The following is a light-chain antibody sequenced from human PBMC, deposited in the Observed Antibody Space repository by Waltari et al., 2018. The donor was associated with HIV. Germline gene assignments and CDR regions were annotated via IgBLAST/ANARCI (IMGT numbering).Light chain of an antibody. CDR2: GAS. J-gene: IGKJ4*01. Sequence: EIVLTQSPGTLSLSPGERATLSCRASQSVRSASLAWYQQKPGQAPRLLIFGASSRAPGIPDRFSGSGAVTDFILTISRLEPEDCAVYYCQQYAAPPLTFGGGTRVEIK. CDR1: QSVRSAS. CDR3: QQYAAPPLT. V-gene: IGKV3-20*01.